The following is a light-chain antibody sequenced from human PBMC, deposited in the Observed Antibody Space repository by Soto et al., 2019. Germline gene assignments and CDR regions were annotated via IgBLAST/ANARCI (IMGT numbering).Light chain of an antibody. V-gene: IGLV2-8*01. CDR2: EVN. Sequence: PSASASAGPSVTISCTGSRCYIGAYNYVSWYQQHPGKAPKLIIYEVNKRPSGVPDRFSGSKSGNTASLTISGLQAEDEADYYCCSYATDSTYVFGTGTKVTVL. J-gene: IGLJ1*01. CDR1: RCYIGAYNY. CDR3: CSYATDSTYV.